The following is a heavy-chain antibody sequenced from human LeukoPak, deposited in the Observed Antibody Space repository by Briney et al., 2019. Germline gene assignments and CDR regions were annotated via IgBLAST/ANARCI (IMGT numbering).Heavy chain of an antibody. CDR3: ARLITMTVVTAFDI. CDR1: GFSLSTSGVG. V-gene: IGHV2-5*01. J-gene: IGHJ3*02. Sequence: KESGPTLVNPTQTLTLSCTFSGFSLSTSGVGVGWIRQPPGKALEWLALIYWSGDKRYSPSLKSSLTITKDTSKNQVVLTMTNLDPVDTATYYCARLITMTVVTAFDIWGQGTMVTVSS. CDR2: IYWSGDK. D-gene: IGHD3-22*01.